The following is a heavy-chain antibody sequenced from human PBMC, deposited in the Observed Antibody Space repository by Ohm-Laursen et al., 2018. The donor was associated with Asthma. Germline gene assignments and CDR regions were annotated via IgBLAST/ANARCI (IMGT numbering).Heavy chain of an antibody. CDR2: IIPIFGTA. D-gene: IGHD6-19*01. V-gene: IGHV1-69*01. CDR3: ASLLYSSGPYYYYYYGMDV. CDR1: GGTFSSYA. Sequence: GSSVKVSCKASGGTFSSYAISWVRQAPGQGLEWMGGIIPIFGTANYAQKFQGRVTITADESTSTAYMELSSLRSEDTAVYYCASLLYSSGPYYYYYYGMDVWGQGTTVTVSS. J-gene: IGHJ6*02.